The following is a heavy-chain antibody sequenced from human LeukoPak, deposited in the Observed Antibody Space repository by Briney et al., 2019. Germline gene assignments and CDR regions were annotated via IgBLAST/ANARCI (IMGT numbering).Heavy chain of an antibody. V-gene: IGHV4-4*07. CDR1: AGSITSSY. CDR2: IYSSGSN. D-gene: IGHD6-6*01. J-gene: IGHJ2*01. CDR3: PRGVKIEYSPSSRNWYFDL. Sequence: SQTLSLTCAFPAGSITSSYCSSIRQPPAQAHHLIGRIYSSGSNNHHPSLKSRVTMSVDTSKNQFSLKRSSVTAADTAVYHCPRGVKIEYSPSSRNWYFDLWGRGTLVTVSS.